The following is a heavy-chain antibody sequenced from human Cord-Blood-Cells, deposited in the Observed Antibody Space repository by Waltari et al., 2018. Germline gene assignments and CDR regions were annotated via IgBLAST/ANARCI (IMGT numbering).Heavy chain of an antibody. CDR2: INHSGST. CDR1: GGSFSGYY. Sequence: QVQLQQWGAGLLKPSETLSLTCAVYGGSFSGYYWSWIRQPPGKGLEWIGEINHSGSTTYNPSLKSRVTISVDTSKNQFSLKLSSVTAADTAVYYCARGPRITIFGVVTPRGFDYWGQGTLVTVSS. CDR3: ARGPRITIFGVVTPRGFDY. D-gene: IGHD3-3*01. J-gene: IGHJ4*02. V-gene: IGHV4-34*01.